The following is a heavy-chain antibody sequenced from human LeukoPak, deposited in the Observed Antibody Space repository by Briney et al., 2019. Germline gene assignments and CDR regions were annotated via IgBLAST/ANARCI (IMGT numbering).Heavy chain of an antibody. D-gene: IGHD1-26*01. CDR3: ARDRGIVGATTDHYYYMDV. V-gene: IGHV4-34*01. CDR2: INHSGST. CDR1: GGSFSGYY. J-gene: IGHJ6*03. Sequence: PSETLSLTCAVYGGSFSGYYWSWIRQPPGKGLEWIGEINHSGSTNYNPSLKSRVTISVDTSKNQFSLKLSSVTAADTAVYYCARDRGIVGATTDHYYYMDVWGKGTTVTVSS.